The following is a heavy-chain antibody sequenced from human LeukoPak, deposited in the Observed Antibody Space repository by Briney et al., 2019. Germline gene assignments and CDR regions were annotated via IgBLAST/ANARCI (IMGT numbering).Heavy chain of an antibody. D-gene: IGHD4-17*01. J-gene: IGHJ3*02. CDR1: GFTLIISA. CDR3: AKEGATVTTFYAFDI. CDR2: ISVIGGRT. Sequence: GGSLTLACSVSGFTLIISAMGWVRPAPGGGMGWDSAISVIGGRTYYADSVKGRSTLSRHNSKNTLYLQRTSLRAEHTAVYFCAKEGATVTTFYAFDIWGQGKMVTLSS. V-gene: IGHV3-23*01.